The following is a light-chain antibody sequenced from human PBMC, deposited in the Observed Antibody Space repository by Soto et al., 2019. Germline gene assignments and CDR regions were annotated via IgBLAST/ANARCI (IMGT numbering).Light chain of an antibody. CDR1: KSVDFH. Sequence: VLTQSPATLSLSPGKRAPLPFRASKSVDFHLAWYQQTPGQAPRLLIYDASVRATGTPARFSGSGSGTAFTLTISSLEPEDFALYYCQQRSTWPTFGQGTRLEIK. V-gene: IGKV3-11*01. CDR3: QQRSTWPT. CDR2: DAS. J-gene: IGKJ5*01.